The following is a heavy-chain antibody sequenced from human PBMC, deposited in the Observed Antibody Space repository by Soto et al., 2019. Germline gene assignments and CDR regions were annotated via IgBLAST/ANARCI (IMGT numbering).Heavy chain of an antibody. Sequence: PGGSLRLSCAVSGFTFEDYAMHWVRQAPGKGLEWVSGISWDSRSVAYADSVKGRFTISRDNAENSLHLQMNSLRAEDTAVYYCAKDSIRRSFSRSSTRARDAFDIWGQGTMDTVSS. CDR2: ISWDSRSV. CDR3: AKDSIRRSFSRSSTRARDAFDI. J-gene: IGHJ3*02. D-gene: IGHD6-6*01. CDR1: GFTFEDYA. V-gene: IGHV3-9*01.